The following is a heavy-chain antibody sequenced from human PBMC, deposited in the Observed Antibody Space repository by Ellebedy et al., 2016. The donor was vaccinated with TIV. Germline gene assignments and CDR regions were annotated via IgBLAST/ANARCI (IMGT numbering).Heavy chain of an antibody. J-gene: IGHJ4*02. CDR3: AKKGSWAGTGHIYFDY. CDR1: GFTFSSYA. V-gene: IGHV3-23*01. Sequence: GESLKISXAASGFTFSSYAMSWVRQAPGKGLEWVSAISGSGGSTYYADSVKGRFTISRDNSKNTLYLQMNNLRAEDTAVYYCAKKGSWAGTGHIYFDYWGQGTLVTVSS. D-gene: IGHD1-7*01. CDR2: ISGSGGST.